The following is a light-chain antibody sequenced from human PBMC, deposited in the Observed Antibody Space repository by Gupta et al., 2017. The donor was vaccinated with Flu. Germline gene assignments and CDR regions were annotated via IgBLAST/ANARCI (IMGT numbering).Light chain of an antibody. Sequence: QTVVTQEPSVTVSPGQTVTLTCSSNTGAVTAASYASWFQQRPGQAPRTLIYNTSDRPSWTPARFSGSLFGGNEALTLSGVQPEDEAYYHCVLYYGGAFGVLGGGTKLAVL. CDR1: TGAVTAASY. V-gene: IGLV7-43*01. CDR2: NTS. J-gene: IGLJ3*02. CDR3: VLYYGGAFGV.